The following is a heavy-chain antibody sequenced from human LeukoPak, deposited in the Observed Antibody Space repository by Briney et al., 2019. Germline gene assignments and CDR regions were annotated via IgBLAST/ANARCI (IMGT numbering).Heavy chain of an antibody. J-gene: IGHJ4*02. V-gene: IGHV3-23*01. CDR1: SFTFSNYA. CDR3: AKGGPTVATPFDY. Sequence: GGSLRLSCAASSFTFSNYAMTWVRQAPGKGLEWVSTITSSGASTDYADSVKGRFTISRDNSKNTLFLQMNSLRADDTAVYYCAKGGPTVATPFDYWGQGTLVTVSS. CDR2: ITSSGAST. D-gene: IGHD4-23*01.